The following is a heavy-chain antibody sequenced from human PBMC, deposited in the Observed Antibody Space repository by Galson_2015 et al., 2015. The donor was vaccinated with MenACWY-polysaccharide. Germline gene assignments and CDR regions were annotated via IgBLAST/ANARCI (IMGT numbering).Heavy chain of an antibody. D-gene: IGHD6-19*01. J-gene: IGHJ3*02. V-gene: IGHV3-33*01. CDR1: GLAFNNAG. CDR3: ARESSRIVFHAFDI. CDR2: VRCAGSPK. Sequence: LRLCYALGGLAFNNAGQRWCALGAATGAGRQADVRCAGSPKAYADSVKGRFTISRDNYKNTLYLEMTSLRAEDTAVYYCARESSRIVFHAFDIWGQGTMVTVSS.